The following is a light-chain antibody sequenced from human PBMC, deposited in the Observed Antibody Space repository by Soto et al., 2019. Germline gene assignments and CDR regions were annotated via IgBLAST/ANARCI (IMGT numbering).Light chain of an antibody. CDR2: DAS. CDR3: QQTYRTFT. CDR1: QSISTS. V-gene: IGKV1-39*01. J-gene: IGKJ2*01. Sequence: DIQMPQSPSSLSASVGDRVTITCRASQSISTSLCWFQQKPGRAPKLLISDASTLQSGVPSRFSGSGFGTDFTLTISDLQPEDFATYYCQQTYRTFTFGQGTKLDI.